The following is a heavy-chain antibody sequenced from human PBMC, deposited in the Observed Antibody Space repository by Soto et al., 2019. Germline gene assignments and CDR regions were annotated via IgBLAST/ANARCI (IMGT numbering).Heavy chain of an antibody. Sequence: SETLSLTCTVSGGSISSSSYYWGWIRQPPGKGLEWIGSIYYSGSTYYTPSLKGRVTISVDTSKKQFSLRLSSVTAADTAMYYCARGYCSSTSCYEFDYWGQGTLVTVSS. CDR1: GGSISSSSYY. J-gene: IGHJ4*02. CDR2: IYYSGST. CDR3: ARGYCSSTSCYEFDY. V-gene: IGHV4-39*07. D-gene: IGHD2-2*01.